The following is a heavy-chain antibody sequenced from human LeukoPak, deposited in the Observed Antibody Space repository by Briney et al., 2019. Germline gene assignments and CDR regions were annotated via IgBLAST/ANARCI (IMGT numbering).Heavy chain of an antibody. CDR2: IHHSGSS. CDR3: ARGGNRFGGFYFDY. V-gene: IGHV4-31*03. D-gene: IGHD3-10*01. Sequence: SETLPLTCTVSADSLSSGGHYWAWIRQFPGKGLESIGFIHHSGSSRHNPSLKDRVAISLDASRKQFALKLSSVTAADTAMYYCARGGNRFGGFYFDYWGQGIQVIVSS. J-gene: IGHJ4*02. CDR1: ADSLSSGGHY.